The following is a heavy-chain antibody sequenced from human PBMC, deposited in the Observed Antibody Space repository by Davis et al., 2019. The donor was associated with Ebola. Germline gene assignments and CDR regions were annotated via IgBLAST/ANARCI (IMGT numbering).Heavy chain of an antibody. J-gene: IGHJ4*02. D-gene: IGHD5-12*01. CDR2: IRSKANSYAT. Sequence: GESLKISCAASGFTFSGSAMHWVRQASGKGLEWVGRIRSKANSYATAYAASVKGRFTISRDDSKNTAYLQMNSLKTEDTAVYYCARDSEWRGYSGYAPDYWGQGTLVTVSS. CDR1: GFTFSGSA. V-gene: IGHV3-73*01. CDR3: ARDSEWRGYSGYAPDY.